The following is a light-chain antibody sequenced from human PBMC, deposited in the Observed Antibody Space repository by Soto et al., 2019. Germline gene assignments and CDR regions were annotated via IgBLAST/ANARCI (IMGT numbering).Light chain of an antibody. J-gene: IGKJ2*03. CDR2: GTS. CDR3: QQYSPYSYS. Sequence: DIQMTQSPATLSASIGDRVTITCRASQSTTGWLAWYQQKPGKAPKLLIYGTSRLETGVPSRFSGSGSETEFCLTSTYRQPDEFATFYCQQYSPYSYSFGQGTKLEIK. V-gene: IGKV1-5*03. CDR1: QSTTGW.